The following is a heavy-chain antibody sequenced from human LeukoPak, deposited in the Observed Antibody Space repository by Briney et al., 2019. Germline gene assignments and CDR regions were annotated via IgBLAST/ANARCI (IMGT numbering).Heavy chain of an antibody. CDR1: GFTFSNYA. V-gene: IGHV3-23*01. D-gene: IGHD2-15*01. Sequence: SGGSLRLSCAASGFTFSNYAMSWVRQAPGKGLEWVSVISGNGGSIDYADLVKGRLTISRDNSKNTLNLQMNSLRVEDTAIYYCAKYSKAAANSYFDYWGQGTLVTVSS. J-gene: IGHJ4*02. CDR2: ISGNGGSI. CDR3: AKYSKAAANSYFDY.